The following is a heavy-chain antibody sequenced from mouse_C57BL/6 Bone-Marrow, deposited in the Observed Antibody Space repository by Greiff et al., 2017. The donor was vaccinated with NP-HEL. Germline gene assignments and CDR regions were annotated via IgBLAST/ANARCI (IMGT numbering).Heavy chain of an antibody. CDR1: GFNIKNTY. CDR3: ARHEGYEFYYFDD. V-gene: IGHV14-3*01. D-gene: IGHD2-3*01. J-gene: IGHJ2*01. Sequence: EVQLQQSVAELVRPGASVKLSCTASGFNIKNTYMHWVKQRPEQGLEWIGRIDPANGNTKYAPKFPGKATITADTSSNTAYLQLSSLTSEDTAVYYCARHEGYEFYYFDDWGQGTTLTVSS. CDR2: IDPANGNT.